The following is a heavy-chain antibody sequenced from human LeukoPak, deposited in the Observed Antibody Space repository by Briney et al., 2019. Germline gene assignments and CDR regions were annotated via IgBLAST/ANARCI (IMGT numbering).Heavy chain of an antibody. J-gene: IGHJ4*02. CDR2: IYYSEST. V-gene: IGHV4-59*01. CDR3: ARATDWVFDY. Sequence: PSETLSLTCTVSGGSISSYYCSWSRQPPGKGLEWIGYIYYSESTNYNPSLKSRVTISVDTSKNQFSLKLSSVTAADTAVYYCARATDWVFDYWGQGTLVTVSS. CDR1: GGSISSYY. D-gene: IGHD3/OR15-3a*01.